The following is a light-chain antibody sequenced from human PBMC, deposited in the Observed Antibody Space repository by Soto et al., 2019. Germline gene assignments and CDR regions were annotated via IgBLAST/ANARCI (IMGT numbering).Light chain of an antibody. CDR2: GVS. J-gene: IGKJ2*01. CDR3: QQYETWPRT. V-gene: IGKV3-15*01. CDR1: QNVHIN. Sequence: ETVMTQSPATLSVSPGDTATLSCRSSQNVHINLAWYQQKPGQAPTLLIYGVSARAPGVPARFCGAGSGTEFTLTIRSLQSADFAVYYCQQYETWPRTFGQGTKVAIQ.